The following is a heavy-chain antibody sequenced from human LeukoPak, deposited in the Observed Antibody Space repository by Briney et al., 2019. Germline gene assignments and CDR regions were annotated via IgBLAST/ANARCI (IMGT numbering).Heavy chain of an antibody. CDR3: AKDRVLAGIPAEYFQH. Sequence: PGGSLRLSCAASGFTFSSYAMSWVRQAPGKGLEWVSAISGSGGSTYYADSVKGRFTISRDNSKNTLYLQMNSLRAEDTAVYYCAKDRVLAGIPAEYFQHWGQGTLVTVSS. J-gene: IGHJ1*01. CDR2: ISGSGGST. V-gene: IGHV3-23*01. CDR1: GFTFSSYA. D-gene: IGHD6-19*01.